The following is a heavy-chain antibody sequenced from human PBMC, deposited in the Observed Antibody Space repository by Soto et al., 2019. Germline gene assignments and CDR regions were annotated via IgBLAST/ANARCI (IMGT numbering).Heavy chain of an antibody. J-gene: IGHJ4*02. D-gene: IGHD3-9*01. CDR1: GYTLTELS. V-gene: IGHV1-24*01. CDR3: ATLALYYDILTGYPYFDY. CDR2: FDPEDGET. Sequence: VKVSCKVSGYTLTELSMHWVRQAPGEGLEWMGGFDPEDGETIYAQKFQGRVTMTEDTSTDTAYMELSSLRSEDTAVYYCATLALYYDILTGYPYFDYWGQGTLVTVSS.